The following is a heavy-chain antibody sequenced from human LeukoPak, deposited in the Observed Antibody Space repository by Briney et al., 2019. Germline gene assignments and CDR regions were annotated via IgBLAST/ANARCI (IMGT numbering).Heavy chain of an antibody. CDR1: GFTLSSYV. CDR3: ARGGHWAKDYYYGMDV. J-gene: IGHJ6*02. CDR2: ISYDGRNK. Sequence: GSLRLSCVASGFTLSSYVMYWVRQAPGKRLEWVADISYDGRNKYYTDSVKGRFTISRDNSKNTLYLQMNSLRAEDTAVYYCARGGHWAKDYYYGMDVWGQGTTVTVSS. D-gene: IGHD3-16*01. V-gene: IGHV3-30*04.